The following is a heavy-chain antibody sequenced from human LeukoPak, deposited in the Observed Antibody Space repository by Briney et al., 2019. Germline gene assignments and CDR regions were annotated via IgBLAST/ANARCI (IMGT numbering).Heavy chain of an antibody. J-gene: IGHJ4*02. CDR3: ARGDCSSTSCYAAGADDQGHY. V-gene: IGHV3-21*01. Sequence: PGGSLRLSCAASGFTFSSYSMNWVHQAPGKGLEWVSSISSSSSYIYYADSVKGRFTISRDNAKNSLYLQMNSLRAEDTAVYYCARGDCSSTSCYAAGADDQGHYWGQGTLVTVSS. D-gene: IGHD2-2*01. CDR2: ISSSSSYI. CDR1: GFTFSSYS.